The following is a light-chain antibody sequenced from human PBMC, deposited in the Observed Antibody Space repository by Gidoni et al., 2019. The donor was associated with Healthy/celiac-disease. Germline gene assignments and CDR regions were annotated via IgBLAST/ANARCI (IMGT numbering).Light chain of an antibody. J-gene: IGKJ4*01. CDR1: QGISSY. CDR3: QQYYRYPLT. CDR2: AAS. V-gene: IGKV1-8*01. Sequence: AIRKTQSPSSLSASTGDRVTITCRASQGISSYIAWYQQKPGKAPNLLIYAASTLQSWVPSRFSVIRSGTDFTLTISCLQAEDVATYYCQQYYRYPLTFGEGTKLEIK.